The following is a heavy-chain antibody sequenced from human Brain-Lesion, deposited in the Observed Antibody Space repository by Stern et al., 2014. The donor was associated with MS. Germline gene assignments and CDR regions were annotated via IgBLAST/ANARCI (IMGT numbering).Heavy chain of an antibody. CDR1: GGSISRSNW. Sequence: VQLVESGPGLVKPSGTLSLTCAVSGGSISRSNWWSWVRQSPGKGLEWIGESDHSGSTLYHPSLKSRVTVSVDKSKNRFSLNPRSVTAADTAVYFCARFPASRPHVFDSWGQGTLVTVSS. D-gene: IGHD6-13*01. J-gene: IGHJ4*02. CDR2: SDHSGST. V-gene: IGHV4-4*02. CDR3: ARFPASRPHVFDS.